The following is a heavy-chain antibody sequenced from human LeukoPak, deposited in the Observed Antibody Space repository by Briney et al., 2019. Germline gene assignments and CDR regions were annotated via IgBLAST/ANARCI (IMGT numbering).Heavy chain of an antibody. CDR2: ISSSSTI. Sequence: PGGSLRLSCAASGFTFSSYSMNWVRQAPGKGLEWVSYISSSSTIYYADSVKGRFTISRDNAKNSLYLQMNSLRDEDTAVYYCARGVDTAMVTFHYWGQGTLVTVSS. CDR3: ARGVDTAMVTFHY. CDR1: GFTFSSYS. V-gene: IGHV3-48*02. J-gene: IGHJ4*02. D-gene: IGHD5-18*01.